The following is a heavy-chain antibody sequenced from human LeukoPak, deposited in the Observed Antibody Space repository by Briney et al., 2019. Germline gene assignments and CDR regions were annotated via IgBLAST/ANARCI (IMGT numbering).Heavy chain of an antibody. V-gene: IGHV4-39*01. J-gene: IGHJ4*02. Sequence: SETLSLSCTVSGDSMPSNTYYWAWVRQSPEKGLEWIRSIYNKNTTHDNSALKSLVTMSVDTSRRQFPLILTSMTAAATAIYFCARKGSSSYFDTWGQGILVPVAS. CDR1: GDSMPSNTYY. CDR3: ARKGSSSYFDT. CDR2: IYNKNTT. D-gene: IGHD6-6*01.